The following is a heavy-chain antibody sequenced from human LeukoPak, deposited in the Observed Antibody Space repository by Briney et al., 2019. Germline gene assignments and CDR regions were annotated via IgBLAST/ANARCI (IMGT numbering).Heavy chain of an antibody. D-gene: IGHD6-19*01. V-gene: IGHV3-7*03. CDR1: GFTFSSNW. CDR2: IKPDGSAE. CDR3: AREAYGSGHRYSDF. Sequence: GGSLRLSCATSGFTFSSNWMSWVRHAPGRGLEWVANIKPDGSAEYYAASVKGRFTVSRDNAKNSLYLQMNSLRTEDTAMYFCAREAYGSGHRYSDFWGQGTLVTVSS. J-gene: IGHJ4*02.